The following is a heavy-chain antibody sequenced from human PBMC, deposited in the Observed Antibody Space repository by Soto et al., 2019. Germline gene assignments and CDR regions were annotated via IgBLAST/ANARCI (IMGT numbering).Heavy chain of an antibody. Sequence: QVQLQESGPGLVKPSQTLSLTCTVSGGSISSGGYYWSWIRQHPGKGLEWIGYIYYSGSTYFSPSLKSRVTIAVDTSKNQFSLKLSSVTAADTAVYYCARAVPDYYDSSGYYYFDYWGQGTLVTVSS. D-gene: IGHD3-22*01. CDR1: GGSISSGGYY. CDR2: IYYSGST. J-gene: IGHJ4*02. V-gene: IGHV4-31*03. CDR3: ARAVPDYYDSSGYYYFDY.